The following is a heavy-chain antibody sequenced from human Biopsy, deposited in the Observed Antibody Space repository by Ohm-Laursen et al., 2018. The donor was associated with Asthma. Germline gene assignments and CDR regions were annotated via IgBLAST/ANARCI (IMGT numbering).Heavy chain of an antibody. J-gene: IGHJ6*02. V-gene: IGHV1-69*01. Sequence: SSVKVSCNASGGTFRTYAFNWVRQAPGQGLEWMGGIIPMYGVPKVAQKFQGRVTITADESTSTAYMEMSSLRSEDTAVYYCARVDAIMISGDFYFYSGFDLWGQGATV. CDR2: IIPMYGVP. CDR1: GGTFRTYA. CDR3: ARVDAIMISGDFYFYSGFDL. D-gene: IGHD3-16*01.